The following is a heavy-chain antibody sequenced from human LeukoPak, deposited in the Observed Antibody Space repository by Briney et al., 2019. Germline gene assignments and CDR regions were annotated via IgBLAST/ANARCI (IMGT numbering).Heavy chain of an antibody. CDR2: IYYSGST. J-gene: IGHJ6*03. V-gene: IGHV4-59*01. CDR3: ARDRTTLTTYYTDV. D-gene: IGHD1-14*01. CDR1: GGSISSYY. Sequence: PSETLSLTCTVSGGSISSYYWSWIRQPPGKGLEWIGYIYYSGSTNYNPSLKSRVTISVDTSKNQFSLKLSSATAADTAVYYCARDRTTLTTYYTDVWGKGTTVTVSS.